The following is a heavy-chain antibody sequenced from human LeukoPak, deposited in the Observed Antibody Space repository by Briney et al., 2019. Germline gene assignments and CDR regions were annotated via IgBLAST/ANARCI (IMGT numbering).Heavy chain of an antibody. V-gene: IGHV4-59*01. J-gene: IGHJ6*03. CDR2: VVYTGST. D-gene: IGHD5-18*01. CDR3: AREPGGARGYSYGYGYYYYMDV. CDR1: GCPISSYY. Sequence: PSETLTLTCTVSGCPISSYYRSWIRQPPGKGLEWVWSVVYTGSTNYNPSLKSRVTISLDTSKNQFSLKLSSVTAADTAVYYCAREPGGARGYSYGYGYYYYMDVWGKGTTVTVSS.